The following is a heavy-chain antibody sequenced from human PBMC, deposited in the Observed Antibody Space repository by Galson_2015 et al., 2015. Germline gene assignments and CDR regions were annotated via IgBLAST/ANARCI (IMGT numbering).Heavy chain of an antibody. CDR3: AREVVVAAKFDY. CDR2: IYYSGST. J-gene: IGHJ4*02. V-gene: IGHV4-61*01. Sequence: SLTCTVSGGSVSSGSYYWSWIRQPPGKGLEWIGYIYYSGSTNYNPSLKSRVTISVDTSKNQFSLKLSSVTAADTAVYYCAREVVVAAKFDYWGQGTLVTVSS. CDR1: GGSVSSGSYY. D-gene: IGHD2-15*01.